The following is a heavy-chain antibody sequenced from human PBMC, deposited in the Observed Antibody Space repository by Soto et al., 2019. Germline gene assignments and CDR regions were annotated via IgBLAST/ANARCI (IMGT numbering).Heavy chain of an antibody. J-gene: IGHJ6*02. CDR3: AKDLNGSGSFTSYYHYGMDV. CDR2: ISGSGRNT. V-gene: IGHV3-23*01. Sequence: EVQMLESGGGLVHPGGSLRLSCAASGFTFSNYAMNWVRQAPGKGLEWVSSISGSGRNTYYADSVKGRLTISRDSSKNKLYLQMNSLRVEDTGVYYCAKDLNGSGSFTSYYHYGMDVWGQGTKVTVSS. CDR1: GFTFSNYA. D-gene: IGHD3-10*01.